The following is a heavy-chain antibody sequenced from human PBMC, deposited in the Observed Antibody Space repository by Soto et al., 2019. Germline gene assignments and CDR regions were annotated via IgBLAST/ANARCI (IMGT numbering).Heavy chain of an antibody. CDR1: SYPFSDYY. CDR2: ISSSGSTT. Sequence: GSVRLYCAASSYPFSDYYMSLVRHAPGTGLEWLSSISSSGSTTHYADSLKGRFTISRDNAKNALYLQMNSLRVEDSDIYYCARSWETWWTTRSCYGTNWFDRWRRGTLGSVAS. D-gene: IGHD2-2*01. CDR3: ARSWETWWTTRSCYGTNWFDR. V-gene: IGHV3-11*01. J-gene: IGHJ5*01.